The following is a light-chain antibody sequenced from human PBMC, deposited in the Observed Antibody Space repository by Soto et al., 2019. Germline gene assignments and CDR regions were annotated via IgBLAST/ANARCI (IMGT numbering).Light chain of an antibody. V-gene: IGKV2-28*01. CDR1: RSLLHSDGYNY. CDR2: LGS. Sequence: DIVMTQSPLSLPVTPGEPASISCRSTRSLLHSDGYNYLDWYLQKAGQSPRLLIYLGSHRSFGVPDRLSGSGSGTDFTRKIIRVEAEDVGIYFCMHAVEVPVTFGQGTRLEI. J-gene: IGKJ5*01. CDR3: MHAVEVPVT.